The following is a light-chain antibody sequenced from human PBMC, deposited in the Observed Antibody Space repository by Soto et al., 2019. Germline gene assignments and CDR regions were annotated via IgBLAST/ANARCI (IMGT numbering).Light chain of an antibody. V-gene: IGLV2-14*01. CDR2: EVT. J-gene: IGLJ2*01. CDR1: SNDIGAYNY. CDR3: GSYASATLI. Sequence: QSALTQPASVSGSPGQSITISRTGTSNDIGAYNYVSWYQQYPGKVPTLLIYEVTFRPSGVSNRFSGSKSGNTASLTISGPQTEDEADYYCGSYASATLIFGGGTKVTVL.